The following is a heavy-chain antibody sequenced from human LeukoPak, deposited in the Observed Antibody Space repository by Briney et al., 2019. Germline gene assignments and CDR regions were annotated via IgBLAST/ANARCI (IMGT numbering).Heavy chain of an antibody. J-gene: IGHJ3*02. V-gene: IGHV4-39*07. CDR2: IYYSGST. CDR1: GGSISSSSYY. Sequence: SETLSLTCIVSGGSISSSSYYWGWIRQPPGKGLEWIGSIYYSGSTYYNPSLKSRVTISVDTSKNQFSLKLSSVTAADTAVYYCARELLRGRNAFDIWDQGTMVTVSS. CDR3: ARELLRGRNAFDI. D-gene: IGHD2-15*01.